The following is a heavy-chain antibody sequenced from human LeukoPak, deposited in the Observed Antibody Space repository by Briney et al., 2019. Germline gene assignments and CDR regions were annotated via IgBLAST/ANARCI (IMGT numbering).Heavy chain of an antibody. V-gene: IGHV3-30-3*01. J-gene: IGHJ4*02. CDR1: GFTFSSYA. Sequence: PGRSLRLSCAASGFTFSSYAMHWVRQAPGKGLEWVAVISYDGSNKYYADSVKGRFTISRDNSKNTLYLQMNSLRAEDTAVYYCARERVEMATIFDYWGQGTLVTVSS. CDR2: ISYDGSNK. CDR3: ARERVEMATIFDY. D-gene: IGHD5-24*01.